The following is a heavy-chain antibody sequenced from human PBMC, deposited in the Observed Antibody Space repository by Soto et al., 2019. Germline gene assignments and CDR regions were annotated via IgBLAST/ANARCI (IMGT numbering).Heavy chain of an antibody. V-gene: IGHV1-18*01. D-gene: IGHD1-1*01. CDR1: GYGFTTYG. CDR3: ARGRYGDY. Sequence: QVHLVQSGAEVKKPGASVKVSCKGSGYGFTTYGITWVRQAPGQGLEWMAWISAHNGNTNYAQKLQGRVIVTRDTSTSTAYMELSSLRSDDTAVYYCARGRYGDYWGQGALVTVSS. J-gene: IGHJ4*02. CDR2: ISAHNGNT.